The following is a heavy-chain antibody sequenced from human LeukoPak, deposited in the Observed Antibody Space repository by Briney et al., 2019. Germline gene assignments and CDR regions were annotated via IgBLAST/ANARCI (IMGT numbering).Heavy chain of an antibody. CDR2: ISAYNVNT. Sequence: ASVTVSCKASGYTFTSYGISGVRQAPGQGVGWMGWISAYNVNTNYAQKLQGRVTMTTDTSTSTAYMELRSLRSDDTAVYYCARDDLLFGELLSEVGGYWGQGTLVTVSS. CDR1: GYTFTSYG. CDR3: ARDDLLFGELLSEVGGY. J-gene: IGHJ4*02. D-gene: IGHD3-10*01. V-gene: IGHV1-18*04.